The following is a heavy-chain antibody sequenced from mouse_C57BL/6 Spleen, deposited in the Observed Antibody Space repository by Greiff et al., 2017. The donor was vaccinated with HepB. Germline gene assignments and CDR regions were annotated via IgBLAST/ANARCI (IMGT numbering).Heavy chain of an antibody. CDR1: GYTFTSYW. J-gene: IGHJ4*01. Sequence: QVQLQQSGTELVKPGASVKLSCKASGYTFTSYWMHWVKQRPGQGLEWIGNINPSNGGTNYNEKFKSKATLTVDKSSSTAYMQLSSLTSEDSAVYYCAREIYDGYYGYYAMDYWGQGTSVTVSS. CDR2: INPSNGGT. V-gene: IGHV1-53*01. CDR3: AREIYDGYYGYYAMDY. D-gene: IGHD2-3*01.